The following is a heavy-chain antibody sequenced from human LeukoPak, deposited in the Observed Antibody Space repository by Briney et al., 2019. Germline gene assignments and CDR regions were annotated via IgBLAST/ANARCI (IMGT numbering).Heavy chain of an antibody. CDR3: ATVSRLPHPTTMRGSSGDY. Sequence: RASVKVSCKVSGYTLTELSMHWVRQAPGKGLEWMGGFDPEDGETIYAQKFQGRVTMTEDTSTDTAYMELSSLRSEDTAVYYCATVSRLPHPTTMRGSSGDYWGQGTLVTVSS. V-gene: IGHV1-24*01. CDR2: FDPEDGET. CDR1: GYTLTELS. J-gene: IGHJ4*02. D-gene: IGHD3-22*01.